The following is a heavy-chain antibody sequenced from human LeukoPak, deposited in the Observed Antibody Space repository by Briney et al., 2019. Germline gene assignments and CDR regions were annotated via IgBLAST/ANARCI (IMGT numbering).Heavy chain of an antibody. CDR2: INPNSGGT. D-gene: IGHD6-13*01. CDR1: GYTFTGYY. CDR3: ARVTPRVAAAGASLWY. J-gene: IGHJ4*02. V-gene: IGHV1-2*02. Sequence: GASVKVSCKASGYTFTGYYMHWVRQAPGQGLEWMGWINPNSGGTNYAQKFQGRVTMTRGTSISTAYMELSRLRSDDTAVYYCARVTPRVAAAGASLWYWGQGTLVTVSS.